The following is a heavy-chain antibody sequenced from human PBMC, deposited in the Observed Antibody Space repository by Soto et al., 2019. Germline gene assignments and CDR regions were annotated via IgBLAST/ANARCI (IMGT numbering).Heavy chain of an antibody. CDR3: ARLSFSYGVDV. J-gene: IGHJ6*02. Sequence: SETLSLTCAVSGGSISSANWWTWVRQPPGKGLEWIGEIYHGGSTSYNPSLKSRVTLSLDKFKDHFSLNLTSVTAADTAVYYCARLSFSYGVDVWGQGTTVTVSS. CDR1: GGSISSANW. V-gene: IGHV4-4*02. CDR2: IYHGGST.